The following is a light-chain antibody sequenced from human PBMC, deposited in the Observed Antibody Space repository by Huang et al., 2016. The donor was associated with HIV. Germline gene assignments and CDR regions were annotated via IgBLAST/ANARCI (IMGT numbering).Light chain of an antibody. CDR1: QRVSSN. CDR2: GAS. J-gene: IGKJ3*01. Sequence: DIVMTQSPATLSVSPGERATLSCRASQRVSSNLAWYQQKPGQAPSLLISGASTTATGIPTRCCGRGSGTEFTLPISSLQSEDCAGYYCQQYNNWPRLTFGPGTKVDIK. CDR3: QQYNNWPRLT. V-gene: IGKV3-15*01.